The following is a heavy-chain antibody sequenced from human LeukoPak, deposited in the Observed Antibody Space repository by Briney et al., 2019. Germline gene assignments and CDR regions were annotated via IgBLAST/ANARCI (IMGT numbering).Heavy chain of an antibody. CDR1: GFTFSSYS. J-gene: IGHJ4*02. V-gene: IGHV3-21*01. CDR3: ARTGGSYPYYFEY. D-gene: IGHD1-26*01. CDR2: ISSSSSYI. Sequence: KAGGSLRLPCAASGFTFSSYSMNWVRQAPGKGLEWVSSISSSSSYIYYADSVKGRLTISRDNAKNSLYLQMNSLRAEDTAVYYCARTGGSYPYYFEYWGQGTLVTVSS.